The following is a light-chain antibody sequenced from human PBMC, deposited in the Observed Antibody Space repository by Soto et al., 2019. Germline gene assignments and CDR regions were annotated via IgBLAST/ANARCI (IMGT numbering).Light chain of an antibody. J-gene: IGKJ4*01. Sequence: DVQMTQSPSSLSAFVGDRVTITCRASQGIAPYLAWFQQKPGKVPKLLIYATSTLQSGVPSRFSGSGSGTVFTLTINSLQPEDVGTYYCQKYNRAPLTFGGGTKGEIK. V-gene: IGKV1-27*01. CDR3: QKYNRAPLT. CDR2: ATS. CDR1: QGIAPY.